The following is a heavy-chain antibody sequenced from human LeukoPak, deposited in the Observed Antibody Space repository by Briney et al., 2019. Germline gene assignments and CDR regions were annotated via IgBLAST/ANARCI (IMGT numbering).Heavy chain of an antibody. D-gene: IGHD4-11*01. V-gene: IGHV3-30*04. J-gene: IGHJ4*02. CDR1: GFTFSSYA. CDR2: ISYDGSNK. Sequence: GGSLRLSCAASGFTFSSYAMHWVRQAPGKGLEWVAVISYDGSNKYYADSVKGRFTISRDNSKNTLYLQMNSLRAEDTAVYYCARGAPHDYGNYVFDYWGQGTLVTVSS. CDR3: ARGAPHDYGNYVFDY.